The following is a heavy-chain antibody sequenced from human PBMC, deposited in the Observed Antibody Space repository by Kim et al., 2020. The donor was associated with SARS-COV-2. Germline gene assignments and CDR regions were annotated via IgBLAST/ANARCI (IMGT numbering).Heavy chain of an antibody. V-gene: IGHV1-3*01. J-gene: IGHJ3*02. D-gene: IGHD6-13*01. Sequence: QGRVTITRDTSASTAYMELSSLRSEDTAVYYCAREPGIAAAGTPGDAFDIWGQGTMVTVSS. CDR3: AREPGIAAAGTPGDAFDI.